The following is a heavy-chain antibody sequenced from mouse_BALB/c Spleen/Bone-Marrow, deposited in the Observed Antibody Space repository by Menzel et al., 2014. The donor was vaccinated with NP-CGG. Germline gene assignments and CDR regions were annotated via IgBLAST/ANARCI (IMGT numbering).Heavy chain of an antibody. CDR2: IYPYNGGT. J-gene: IGHJ4*01. Sequence: EVQLQQSGPELVKPGASVKISCKASGYTFTDYNMQWVKQSHGKSLEWIGYIYPYNGGTGYNQKFRSKATLTVDSSSSTAYMELRSLTSEDSAVYYCAGEGGYYDAMDSWGQGTSVTVSS. CDR1: GYTFTDYN. CDR3: AGEGGYYDAMDS. V-gene: IGHV1S29*02. D-gene: IGHD2-2*01.